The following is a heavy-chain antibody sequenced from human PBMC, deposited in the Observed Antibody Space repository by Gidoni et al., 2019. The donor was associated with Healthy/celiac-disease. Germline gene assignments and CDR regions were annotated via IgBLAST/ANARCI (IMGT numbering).Heavy chain of an antibody. J-gene: IGHJ3*02. V-gene: IGHV3-66*01. CDR1: GFTVSSNY. D-gene: IGHD5-18*01. CDR3: ASTKDTAMVEDAFDI. CDR2: IYSGGST. Sequence: EVQLVESGGGLVQPGGSLRLSCAASGFTVSSNYMSWVRQAPGKGLEWVSVIYSGGSTYYADSVKGRFTISRDNSKNTLYLQMNSLRAEDTAVYYCASTKDTAMVEDAFDIWGQGTMVTVSS.